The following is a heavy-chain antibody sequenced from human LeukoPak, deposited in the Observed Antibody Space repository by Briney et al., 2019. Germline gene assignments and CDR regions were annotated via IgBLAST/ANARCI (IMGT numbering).Heavy chain of an antibody. V-gene: IGHV3-33*06. CDR3: AKSTGGGTTGPFDY. J-gene: IGHJ4*02. D-gene: IGHD1-7*01. CDR1: GFTFSRNG. CDR2: IWYDGSNK. Sequence: GGSLRLSCAASGFTFSRNGIHWVRQAPGKGLEWVAVIWYDGSNKYYADSVKGRFTISRDNSKNTLYLQMNSLRAEDTAVYYCAKSTGGGTTGPFDYWGQGALVTVSS.